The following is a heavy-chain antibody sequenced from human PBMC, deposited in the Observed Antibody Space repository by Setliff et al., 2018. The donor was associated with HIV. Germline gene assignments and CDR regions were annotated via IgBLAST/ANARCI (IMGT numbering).Heavy chain of an antibody. V-gene: IGHV4-59*08. J-gene: IGHJ5*02. D-gene: IGHD6-13*01. CDR2: IYYSGSS. CDR1: GGSISSYY. CDR3: ARILVAAAGTGFDP. Sequence: SETLSLTCTVSGGSISSYYWSVFRQPPGKGLEWIGYIYYSGSSNYSPSLKSRVTISVDTSKNQISLRLSSVTAADTAVYYCARILVAAAGTGFDPWGQGILVTVSS.